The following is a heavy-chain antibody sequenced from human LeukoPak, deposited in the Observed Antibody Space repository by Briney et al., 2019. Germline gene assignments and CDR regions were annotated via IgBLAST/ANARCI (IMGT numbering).Heavy chain of an antibody. CDR2: IMSDGRST. J-gene: IGHJ4*02. CDR3: ATCSGGSCY. V-gene: IGHV3-74*01. D-gene: IGHD2-15*01. Sequence: PGGSLRLSCAASGFTFTTYGMHWVRQAPGKGLVWVSRIMSDGRSTYADSVKGRFTISRDTAKNSVYLQMNSLRPEDTAVYYCATCSGGSCYWGQGTLVTVSS. CDR1: GFTFTTYG.